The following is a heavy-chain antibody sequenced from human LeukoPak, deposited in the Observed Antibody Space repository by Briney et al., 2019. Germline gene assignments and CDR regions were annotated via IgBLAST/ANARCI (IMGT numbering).Heavy chain of an antibody. Sequence: PGGSLRLSCAASGFTFSSYAMTWVRQAPGKGLEWVSSISGSGVNTYYTDSVKGRFTISRDNSKDTLYLQMSSLRVEDTAVYYCAKGSRTSSYTGADFWGQGTLVTVSS. CDR3: AKGSRTSSYTGADF. V-gene: IGHV3-23*01. CDR1: GFTFSSYA. CDR2: ISGSGVNT. D-gene: IGHD2-2*02. J-gene: IGHJ4*02.